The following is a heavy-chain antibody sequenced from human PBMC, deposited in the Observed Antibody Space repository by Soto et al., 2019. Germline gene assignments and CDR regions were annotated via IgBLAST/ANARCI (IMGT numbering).Heavy chain of an antibody. CDR2: ISTYNGNT. CDR1: GYTFTSYG. J-gene: IGHJ4*02. D-gene: IGHD6-6*01. V-gene: IGHV1-18*01. CDR3: ASQLTIAARPMGV. Sequence: QVQLVQSGAEVKKPGASVKVSCKASGYTFTSYGISWVRQAPGQGLEWMGWISTYNGNTNYAQKLQGIVIMTTDTSTSTVYRELRSLSSDDTAVYYGASQLTIAARPMGVWGQGTLLTVSS.